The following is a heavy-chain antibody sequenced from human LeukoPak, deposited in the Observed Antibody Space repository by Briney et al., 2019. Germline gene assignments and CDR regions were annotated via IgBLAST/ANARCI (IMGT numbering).Heavy chain of an antibody. CDR1: GFTFSSYA. D-gene: IGHD3-22*01. CDR2: ISGSGGST. V-gene: IGHV3-23*01. CDR3: AKAVPRYYYDSSGYYYAY. J-gene: IGHJ4*02. Sequence: GGSLRLSCAASGFTFSSYAMSWVRQAPGKGLEWVSAISGSGGSTYYADSVKGRFTISRDNSKNTLYLQMNSLRAEDTAVYYCAKAVPRYYYDSSGYYYAYWGQGTLVIVSS.